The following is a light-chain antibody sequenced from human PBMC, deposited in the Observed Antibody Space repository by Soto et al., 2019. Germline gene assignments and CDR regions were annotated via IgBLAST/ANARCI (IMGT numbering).Light chain of an antibody. CDR2: GTS. CDR1: QSVSSN. CDR3: QQYNKWPLT. V-gene: IGKV3-15*01. J-gene: IGKJ4*01. Sequence: EIVMTQSPATLSESPGESATLSCRASQSVSSNLAWYQQKRGQAPRLLIYGTSTRATGTPARFSGSGSGTEFTLTISSLQSEDFAVYYCQQYNKWPLTFGGGTKVEIK.